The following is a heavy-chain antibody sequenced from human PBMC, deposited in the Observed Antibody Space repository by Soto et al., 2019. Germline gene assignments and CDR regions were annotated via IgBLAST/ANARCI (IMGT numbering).Heavy chain of an antibody. V-gene: IGHV1-18*01. CDR1: GYTFTSYG. CDR3: ARGSWGSYWFDP. D-gene: IGHD3-16*01. J-gene: IGHJ5*02. CDR2: ISAYNGNT. Sequence: QVQLVQSGAEVKKPGASVKVSCKASGYTFTSYGISWVRQAPGQGLEWMGWISAYNGNTNYAQKLQGRVTMTTDTSTSTAYSELRGLRCDETAVDYWARGSWGSYWFDPWGQGTLVTVSS.